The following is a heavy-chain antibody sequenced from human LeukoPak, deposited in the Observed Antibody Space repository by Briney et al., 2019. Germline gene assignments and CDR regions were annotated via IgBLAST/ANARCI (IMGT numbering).Heavy chain of an antibody. Sequence: SETLSLTCAVYGGSSSGYYWSWIRQPPGKGLEWIGEINHSGSTNYNPSLKSRVTISVDTSKNQLSLKLSSVTAADTAVYYCARGRPRYSSSWYGGARQPLPQTSNWFDPWGQGTLVTVSS. J-gene: IGHJ5*02. CDR3: ARGRPRYSSSWYGGARQPLPQTSNWFDP. CDR1: GGSSSGYY. D-gene: IGHD6-13*01. CDR2: INHSGST. V-gene: IGHV4-34*01.